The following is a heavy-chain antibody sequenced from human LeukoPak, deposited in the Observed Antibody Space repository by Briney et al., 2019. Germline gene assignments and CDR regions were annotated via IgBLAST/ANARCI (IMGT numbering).Heavy chain of an antibody. CDR1: GYSFTSYW. Sequence: GESLKISCKGSGYSFTSYWIGWVRHMPGKGLEWMGIIYPGDSDTRYSPSFQGQVTISADKSISTAYLQWSSLKASDTAMYYCARHVSLDTAMGYYFDYWGQGTLVTVSS. D-gene: IGHD5-18*01. CDR3: ARHVSLDTAMGYYFDY. CDR2: IYPGDSDT. J-gene: IGHJ4*02. V-gene: IGHV5-51*01.